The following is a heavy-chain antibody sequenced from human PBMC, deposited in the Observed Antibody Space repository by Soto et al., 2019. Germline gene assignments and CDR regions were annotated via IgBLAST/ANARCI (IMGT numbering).Heavy chain of an antibody. CDR3: ARVCFSWNYVFDY. J-gene: IGHJ4*02. V-gene: IGHV4-30-2*01. CDR2: IYHSGST. CDR1: GGSISSGGYS. Sequence: SETLSLTCAVSGGSISSGGYSWSWIRQPPGKGLEWIGYIYHSGSTYYNPSLKSRVTISVDRSKNQFSLKLSSVTAADTAVYCCARVCFSWNYVFDYWGQGTLVTVSS. D-gene: IGHD1-7*01.